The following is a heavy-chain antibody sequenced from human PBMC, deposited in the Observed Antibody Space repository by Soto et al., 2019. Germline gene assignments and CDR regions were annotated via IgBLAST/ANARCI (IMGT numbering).Heavy chain of an antibody. CDR1: GGSISSYY. Sequence: QVQLQESGPGLVKPSETLSLTCTVSGGSISSYYWSWIRQPPGKGLEWIGYIYYSGSTNYNTSLKSRVTISVDTSKNQFSLKLSSVTAADTAVYYCARDSVAGIDYWGQGTLVTVSS. V-gene: IGHV4-59*01. D-gene: IGHD6-19*01. J-gene: IGHJ4*02. CDR3: ARDSVAGIDY. CDR2: IYYSGST.